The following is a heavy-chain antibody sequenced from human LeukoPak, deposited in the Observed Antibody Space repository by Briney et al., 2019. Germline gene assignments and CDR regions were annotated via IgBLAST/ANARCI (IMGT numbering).Heavy chain of an antibody. J-gene: IGHJ4*02. Sequence: GGSLKFSCLASGFTFGGAAMTWFRQAPGKGLDWVSGISGSDGGTYYADSVKGRFTISRDNSKNTLYLQMNSLRVEDTAIYYCARDRGSGAFDNWGQGTLVTVSS. D-gene: IGHD2-8*02. CDR3: ARDRGSGAFDN. CDR1: GFTFGGAA. V-gene: IGHV3-23*01. CDR2: ISGSDGGT.